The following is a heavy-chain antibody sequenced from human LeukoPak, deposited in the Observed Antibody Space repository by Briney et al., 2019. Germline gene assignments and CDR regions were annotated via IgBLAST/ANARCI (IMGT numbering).Heavy chain of an antibody. CDR1: GYTFTMYY. CDR2: INPNSGGA. D-gene: IGHD3-9*01. CDR3: AKLTGGLTD. V-gene: IGHV1-2*02. Sequence: ASVKVSCKASGYTFTMYYMHWVRQAPGQGLEWMAWINPNSGGANYAQKFQGRVTLTRDTSNSTAYMELSDLNSDDTAFYYCAKLTGGLTDWGQGTLVTVSS. J-gene: IGHJ4*02.